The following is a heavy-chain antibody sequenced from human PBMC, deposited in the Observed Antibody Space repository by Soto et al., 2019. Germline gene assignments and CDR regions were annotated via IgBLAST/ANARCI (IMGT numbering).Heavy chain of an antibody. CDR1: GYSFTSYW. Sequence: PGESLKISCKGSGYSFTSYWIGWVRQMPGKGLEWMGIIYPGDSDTRYSPSFQGQVTISADKSISTAYLQWSSLKASDTAMYYCARLKAKRWLVNYFVYWGQGTLVTVSS. CDR2: IYPGDSDT. CDR3: ARLKAKRWLVNYFVY. J-gene: IGHJ4*02. V-gene: IGHV5-51*01. D-gene: IGHD6-19*01.